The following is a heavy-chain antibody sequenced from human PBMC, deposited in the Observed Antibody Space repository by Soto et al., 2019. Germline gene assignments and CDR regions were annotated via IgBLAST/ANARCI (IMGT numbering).Heavy chain of an antibody. D-gene: IGHD3-10*01. CDR3: ARDMGFGLSDY. CDR2: INAGNGNT. CDR1: GYTFTSYA. V-gene: IGHV1-3*01. Sequence: QVQLVQSGAEVKKPGASVKVSCKASGYTFTSYAMHWVRQAPGQRLEWMGWINAGNGNTKYSQKFQGRATITRDTSARTVYMEMSSLRSEDTAVYYCARDMGFGLSDYWGQGTLVTVSS. J-gene: IGHJ4*02.